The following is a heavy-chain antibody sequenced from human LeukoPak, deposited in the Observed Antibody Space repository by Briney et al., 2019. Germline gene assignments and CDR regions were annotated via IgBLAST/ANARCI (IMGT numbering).Heavy chain of an antibody. D-gene: IGHD4-17*01. CDR3: AKFSYGDYVQ. CDR1: GFMFSKIA. J-gene: IGHJ4*02. V-gene: IGHV3-30*02. CDR2: IRHDGTKK. Sequence: GGSLRLSCAASGFMFSKIAMHWVRQAPGKGLECVAFIRHDGTKKDYADSVKGRFTISRDNSNNTVTLQMNSLRADDTAVYYCAKFSYGDYVQWGQGTLVTVSS.